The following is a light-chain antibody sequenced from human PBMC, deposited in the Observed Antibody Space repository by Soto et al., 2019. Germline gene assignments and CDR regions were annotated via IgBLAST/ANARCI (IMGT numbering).Light chain of an antibody. CDR3: QQYYASPLP. CDR1: QSVTTY. CDR2: GAS. Sequence: EIVLTQYPGTLSLSPGERATLSFRASQSVTTYLAWYQHRPGQTPRLLIYGASYRATGIPDRFIGSGSGTDFTLSITRLEPEYCAMYYCQQYYASPLPFGQRTKVEVK. J-gene: IGKJ1*01. V-gene: IGKV3-20*01.